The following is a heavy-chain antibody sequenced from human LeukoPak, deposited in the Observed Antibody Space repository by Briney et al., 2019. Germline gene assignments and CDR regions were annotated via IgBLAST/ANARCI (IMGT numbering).Heavy chain of an antibody. CDR3: ASERTAAEHYYYYYMDV. Sequence: PSETLSLTCAVYGGSFSGYYWSWIRQPPGKGLEWIGEINHSGSTNYNPSLKSRVTISVDTPKNQFSLKLSSVTAADTAVYYCASERTAAEHYYYYYMDVWGKGTTVTVSS. CDR1: GGSFSGYY. CDR2: INHSGST. J-gene: IGHJ6*03. V-gene: IGHV4-34*01. D-gene: IGHD6-13*01.